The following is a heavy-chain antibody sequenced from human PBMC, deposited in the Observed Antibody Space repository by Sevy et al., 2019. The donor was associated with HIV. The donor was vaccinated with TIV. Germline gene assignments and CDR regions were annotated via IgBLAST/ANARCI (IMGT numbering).Heavy chain of an antibody. Sequence: SETLSLTCTVSGDSFSSYFWAWIRQPAGKGLEWIGRINTSGSTNYNPSLKSRVTMSVDTSKSQFSLKVTSLTAADTAIYFCARSNWVTATNGFSKLYYIDYWGQGSLVTVSS. D-gene: IGHD7-27*01. CDR1: GDSFSSYF. CDR2: INTSGST. V-gene: IGHV4-4*07. J-gene: IGHJ4*02. CDR3: ARSNWVTATNGFSKLYYIDY.